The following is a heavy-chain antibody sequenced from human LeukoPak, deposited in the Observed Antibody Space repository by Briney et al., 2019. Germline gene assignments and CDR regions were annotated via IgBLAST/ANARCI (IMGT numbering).Heavy chain of an antibody. CDR3: ASGFLDDFWSGHF. D-gene: IGHD3-3*01. V-gene: IGHV3-7*01. J-gene: IGHJ4*02. CDR1: GSAFTYW. Sequence: SGGSLRLSCAASGSAFTYWMSWVRQAPGKGLEWVANIKQDGSEKYYVGSVKGRFTVSRDNARKSLYLQMNSLRAEDTAVYYCASGFLDDFWSGHFWGQGPPVTVSS. CDR2: IKQDGSEK.